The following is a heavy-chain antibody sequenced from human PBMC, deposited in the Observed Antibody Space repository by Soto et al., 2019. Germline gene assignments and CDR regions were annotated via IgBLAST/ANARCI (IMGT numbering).Heavy chain of an antibody. D-gene: IGHD3-3*01. Sequence: EVRLVHSGAEVKKPGDSLMISCKGSGYSFNDYWITWVRQMPGKGLEWMGRIDAVDSKTNYSPSFQGHVTISGDRSINTAYLQWSSLKASDSAMYYCASGPTIFGVVGEYWGQGPLVSVSS. CDR1: GYSFNDYW. V-gene: IGHV5-10-1*03. J-gene: IGHJ4*02. CDR3: ASGPTIFGVVGEY. CDR2: IDAVDSKT.